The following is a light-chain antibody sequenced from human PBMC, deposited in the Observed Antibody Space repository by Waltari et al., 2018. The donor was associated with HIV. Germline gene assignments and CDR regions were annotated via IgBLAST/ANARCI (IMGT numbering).Light chain of an antibody. V-gene: IGKV3-15*01. CDR3: QHRNNWAV. CDR1: QNVNSY. J-gene: IGKJ3*01. Sequence: EIVMTQSPATLSVSPGERVTLSCRASQNVNSYLGWFQQKPGQAPRLLIYDASSRATDTPVRFSASGSGTVFSLTISSPRSEDFAVYYCQHRNNWAVFGPGTKVDI. CDR2: DAS.